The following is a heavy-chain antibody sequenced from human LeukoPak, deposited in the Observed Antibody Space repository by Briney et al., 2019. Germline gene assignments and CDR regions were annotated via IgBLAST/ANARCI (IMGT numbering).Heavy chain of an antibody. V-gene: IGHV4-4*07. Sequence: PSETLSLTCTVSGGSISSYYWSWIRQPAGKGLEWIGRIYTSGSTNYNPSLKSRVTMSVDASKNQFSLKLSYVTAADTAGYYCAGEATALGYCSSTSCQPFDYWGQGTLVSVSS. CDR3: AGEATALGYCSSTSCQPFDY. D-gene: IGHD2-2*01. CDR2: IYTSGST. J-gene: IGHJ4*02. CDR1: GGSISSYY.